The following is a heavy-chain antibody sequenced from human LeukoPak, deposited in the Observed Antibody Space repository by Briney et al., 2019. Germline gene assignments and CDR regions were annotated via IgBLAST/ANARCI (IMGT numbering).Heavy chain of an antibody. CDR1: GGSFSGYY. D-gene: IGHD3-10*01. J-gene: IGHJ6*02. CDR3: ARGLSSLYYGSGSYNYYYYGMDV. Sequence: SETLSLTCAVYGGSFSGYYWSWIRQPPGKGLEWIGEINHSGSTNYNPSLKSRVTISVDTSKNQFSLKLSSVTAADTAVYYRARGLSSLYYGSGSYNYYYYGMDVWGQGTTVTVSS. V-gene: IGHV4-34*01. CDR2: INHSGST.